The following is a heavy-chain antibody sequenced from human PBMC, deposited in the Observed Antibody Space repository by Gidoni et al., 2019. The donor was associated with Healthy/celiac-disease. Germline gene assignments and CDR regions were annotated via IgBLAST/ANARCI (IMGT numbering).Heavy chain of an antibody. D-gene: IGHD5-18*01. CDR3: ARWVDTAMVFDY. CDR2: IYPGDSDT. Sequence: EVQLVQSGAEVKKRGESLKISCKGSGYSFTSCWIGWGRQMPGKGLEWVGIIYPGDSDTRYSPSFQGQVTISADKSISTAYLQWSSLKASDTALYYCARWVDTAMVFDYWGQGTLVTVSS. J-gene: IGHJ4*02. CDR1: GYSFTSCW. V-gene: IGHV5-51*01.